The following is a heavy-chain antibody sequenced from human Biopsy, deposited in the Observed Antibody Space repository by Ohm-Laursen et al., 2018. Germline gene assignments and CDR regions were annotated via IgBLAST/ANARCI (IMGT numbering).Heavy chain of an antibody. CDR1: GDSIFGGGYY. V-gene: IGHV4-31*03. D-gene: IGHD3-22*01. J-gene: IGHJ2*01. Sequence: TLSLTCIVSGDSIFGGGYYWIWIRQHPEKGLEWLGYIFFSGDTHYNPSLRSRVDISSDMSKNEFYLRLYSVTAADTAVYYCARAKTQDRSFPDWYFDLWGRGTLVTVSS. CDR3: ARAKTQDRSFPDWYFDL. CDR2: IFFSGDT.